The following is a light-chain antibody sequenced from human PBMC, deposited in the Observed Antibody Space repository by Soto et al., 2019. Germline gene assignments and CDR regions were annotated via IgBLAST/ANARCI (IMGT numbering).Light chain of an antibody. CDR3: SSYTSSSTPLYV. J-gene: IGLJ1*01. CDR1: SCDGGGYNY. Sequence: QSVLTQPASVSGSPGQSITISCTGTSCDGGGYNYVSWYQQHPGKAPKLMIYDVSNRPSGVSNRFSGSKSGNTASLTISGLQAEDEADYYCSSYTSSSTPLYVFGTGTKVTVL. V-gene: IGLV2-14*01. CDR2: DVS.